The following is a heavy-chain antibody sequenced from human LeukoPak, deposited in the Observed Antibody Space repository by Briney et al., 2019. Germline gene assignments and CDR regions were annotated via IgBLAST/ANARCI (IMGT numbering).Heavy chain of an antibody. CDR2: IYYSGST. CDR3: ARVRYSSGWYRNNWFDP. D-gene: IGHD6-19*01. J-gene: IGHJ5*02. CDR1: GGSISSYY. V-gene: IGHV4-59*12. Sequence: PSETLSLTCTVSGGSISSYYWSWIRQPPGKGLEWIGYIYYSGSTYYNPSLKSRVTISVDTSKNQFSLKLSSVTAADTAVYYCARVRYSSGWYRNNWFDPWGQGTLVTVSS.